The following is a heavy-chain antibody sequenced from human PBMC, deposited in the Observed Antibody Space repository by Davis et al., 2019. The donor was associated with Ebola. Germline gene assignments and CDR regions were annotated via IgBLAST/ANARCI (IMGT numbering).Heavy chain of an antibody. CDR3: ASNYYYGSELYYYYGMDV. Sequence: GGSLRLSCAASGFTFSSYWMSWVRQAPGKGLEWVANIKQDGSEKYYVDSVKGRFTISRDNAKNSLYLQMNSLRAEDTAVYYCASNYYYGSELYYYYGMDVWGQGTTVTVSS. J-gene: IGHJ6*02. D-gene: IGHD3-10*01. CDR1: GFTFSSYW. CDR2: IKQDGSEK. V-gene: IGHV3-7*01.